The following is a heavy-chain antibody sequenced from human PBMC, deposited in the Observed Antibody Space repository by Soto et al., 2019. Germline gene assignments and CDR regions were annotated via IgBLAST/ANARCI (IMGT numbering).Heavy chain of an antibody. Sequence: QVQLVQSGAEVKKPGSSVKVSCTASGGTFSSYTISWVRQAPGQGLEWMGRIIPILGAANYAQKFQGRVTITADKSSSTAYMELSSLRSEDTAVYNCALEGQQLGVTVGIFKFWGQGTLVTVSS. D-gene: IGHD6-13*01. V-gene: IGHV1-69*08. CDR2: IIPILGAA. CDR3: ALEGQQLGVTVGIFKF. J-gene: IGHJ4*02. CDR1: GGTFSSYT.